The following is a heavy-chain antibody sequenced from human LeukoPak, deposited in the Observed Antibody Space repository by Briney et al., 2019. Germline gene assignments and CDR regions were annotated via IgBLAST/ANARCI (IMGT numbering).Heavy chain of an antibody. D-gene: IGHD2-2*01. J-gene: IGHJ4*02. CDR3: ARQLGYCSSTSCYADKVDY. Sequence: SETLSLTCTVSGGSISSSSYYWGWIREPPGKGLEWIGSIYYSGSTYYNPSLKSRVTISVDTSKNQFSLKLSSVTAADTAVYYCARQLGYCSSTSCYADKVDYWGQGTLVTVSS. CDR2: IYYSGST. CDR1: GGSISSSSYY. V-gene: IGHV4-39*01.